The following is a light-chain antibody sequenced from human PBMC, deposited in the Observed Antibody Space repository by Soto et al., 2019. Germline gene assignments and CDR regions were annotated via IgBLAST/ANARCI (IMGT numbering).Light chain of an antibody. V-gene: IGLV1-40*01. CDR2: GNR. CDR1: SSNIGAGFD. J-gene: IGLJ2*01. CDR3: QAYDSSLGGSVV. Sequence: QSVLTQPPSVSGAPGQRVTISCTGSSSNIGAGFDVQWYQQLPGAAPKLLMYGNRYGPAGVPDRFSGSKSGTSASLAITGLQAEDEADYYCQAYDSSLGGSVVFGGGTKLTVL.